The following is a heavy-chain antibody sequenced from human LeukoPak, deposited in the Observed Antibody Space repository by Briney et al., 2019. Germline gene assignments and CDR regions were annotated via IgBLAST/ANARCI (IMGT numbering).Heavy chain of an antibody. Sequence: EFLKISCKGSGYSFTSYWIAWVRQMPGKGLELMGIIYPGDSDTRYSPSFQGQVTLSADKSISTAYLQWSSLKASDTAMYYCARHGVTGSSSSPNDYWGQGALVTVSS. CDR3: ARHGVTGSSSSPNDY. CDR2: IYPGDSDT. J-gene: IGHJ4*02. D-gene: IGHD6-6*01. CDR1: GYSFTSYW. V-gene: IGHV5-51*01.